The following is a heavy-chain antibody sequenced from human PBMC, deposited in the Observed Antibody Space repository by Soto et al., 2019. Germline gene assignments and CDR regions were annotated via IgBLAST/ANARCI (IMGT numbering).Heavy chain of an antibody. CDR3: ARVLYYYDSSGYYVAGFDY. D-gene: IGHD3-22*01. V-gene: IGHV4-61*01. CDR2: IYYSGST. J-gene: IGHJ4*02. CDR1: GGSVSSGSYY. Sequence: SETLSLTCTVSGGSVSSGSYYWSWIRQPPGNGLECIGYIYYSGSTNYNPSLKSRVTISVDTSKNQFSLKLSSVTAADTAVYYCARVLYYYDSSGYYVAGFDYWGQGTLVTVS.